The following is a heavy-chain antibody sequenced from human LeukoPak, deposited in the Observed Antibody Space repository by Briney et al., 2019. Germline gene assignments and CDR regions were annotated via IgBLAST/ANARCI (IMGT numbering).Heavy chain of an antibody. CDR3: VKAITGTTGGYYFDF. CDR1: GFTFDDYA. Sequence: GGSLRLSCVASGFTFDDYAMHWVRQGPGKGLGWVSGISWNSDKIGYADSVKGRFTISRDNAKDSLFLQMNSLRAEDTALYYCVKAITGTTGGYYFDFWGQGTLVTVSS. J-gene: IGHJ4*02. CDR2: ISWNSDKI. V-gene: IGHV3-9*01. D-gene: IGHD1-20*01.